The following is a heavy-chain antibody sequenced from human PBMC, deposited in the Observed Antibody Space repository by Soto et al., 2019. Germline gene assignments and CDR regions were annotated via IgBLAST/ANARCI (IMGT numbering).Heavy chain of an antibody. D-gene: IGHD4-17*01. V-gene: IGHV1-2*02. CDR3: ARDVYGGTKEGFQH. CDR1: GYTFTGYY. CDR2: INPNSGGT. J-gene: IGHJ1*01. Sequence: ASVNVSCKSSGYTFTGYYIHWVRQAPGQGLEWMGWINPNSGGTNYAQKFQGRVTMTRDTSISTAYMELSRLRSDDTAVYYCARDVYGGTKEGFQHWGQGTLVTVSS.